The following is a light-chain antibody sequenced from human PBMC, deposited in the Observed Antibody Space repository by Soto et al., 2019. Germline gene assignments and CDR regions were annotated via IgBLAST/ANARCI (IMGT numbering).Light chain of an antibody. CDR2: GAS. CDR3: QQYGDSPRLT. Sequence: EIVLTQSPGTLSLSPGERATLSCMASQSVSSNYLAWYQQRPGQAPRLLIYGASSRATGIPDRFSGSGSGTDFTLTINRLEPEDFALYYCQQYGDSPRLTFGGGTKVEIK. V-gene: IGKV3-20*01. J-gene: IGKJ4*01. CDR1: QSVSSNY.